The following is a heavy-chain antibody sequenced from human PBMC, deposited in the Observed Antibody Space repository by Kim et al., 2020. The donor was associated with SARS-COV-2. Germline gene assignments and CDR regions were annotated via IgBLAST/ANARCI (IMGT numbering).Heavy chain of an antibody. CDR2: IIPIFGTA. J-gene: IGHJ6*02. V-gene: IGHV1-69*13. Sequence: SVKVSCKASGGTFSSYAISWVRQAPGQGLEWMGGIIPIFGTANYAQKFQGRVTITADESTSTAYMELSSLRSEDTAVYYCARDGELDSYGKGDYYYYGMDVWGQGTTVTVSS. CDR1: GGTFSSYA. D-gene: IGHD5-18*01. CDR3: ARDGELDSYGKGDYYYYGMDV.